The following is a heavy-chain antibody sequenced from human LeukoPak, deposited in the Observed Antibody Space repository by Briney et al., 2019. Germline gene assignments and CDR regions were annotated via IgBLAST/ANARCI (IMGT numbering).Heavy chain of an antibody. V-gene: IGHV3-11*01. Sequence: PGGSLRLSCAASGFTFRDYYMSWIRQAPGKGLEWVSYISSSGSTIYYSDSVKGRFTISRDNAKNSLYLQMNSLRAEDTAVYYCARVKGYSSSPTFDYWGQGTLVTVSS. D-gene: IGHD6-6*01. CDR3: ARVKGYSSSPTFDY. J-gene: IGHJ4*02. CDR2: ISSSGSTI. CDR1: GFTFRDYY.